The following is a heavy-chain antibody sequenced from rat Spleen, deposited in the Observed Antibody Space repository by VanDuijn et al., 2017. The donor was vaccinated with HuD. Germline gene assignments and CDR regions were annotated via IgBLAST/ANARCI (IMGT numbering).Heavy chain of an antibody. J-gene: IGHJ3*01. V-gene: IGHV5S14*01. CDR1: GFTFSNYG. D-gene: IGHD4-3*01. Sequence: EVQLVESGGDLVQPGRSLKLSCAASGFTFSNYGMAWVRQTPTKGLEWVASISTAGGNTFYRGSVRGRFTISRDNAKNTQYLQMDSLRSEDTATYYCANAEFGVGWFAYWGQGTLVTVSS. CDR3: ANAEFGVGWFAY. CDR2: ISTAGGNT.